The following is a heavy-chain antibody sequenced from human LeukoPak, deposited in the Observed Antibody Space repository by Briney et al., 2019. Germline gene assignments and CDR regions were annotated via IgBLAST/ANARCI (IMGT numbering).Heavy chain of an antibody. CDR3: AKDREATFDY. J-gene: IGHJ4*02. CDR1: GFTFSSYE. CDR2: IRYDGSNK. V-gene: IGHV3-30*02. D-gene: IGHD1-26*01. Sequence: GGSLRLSCAASGFTFSSYEMNWVRQAPGKGLEWVAFIRYDGSNKYYADSVKGRFTISRDNSKNTLYLQMNSLRAEDTAVYYFAKDREATFDYWGQGTLVTVSS.